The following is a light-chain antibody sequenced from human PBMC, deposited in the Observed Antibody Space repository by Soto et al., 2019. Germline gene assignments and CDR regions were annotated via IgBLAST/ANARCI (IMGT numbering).Light chain of an antibody. CDR3: SSYAGSSNV. CDR1: SSDVGGYNY. V-gene: IGLV2-8*01. Sequence: QSALTQPPSASGSPGQSFAISCTGTSSDVGGYNYVSWYQQHPGKAHKLMIYEVNKRPSGVPDRFSGSKSGNTASLTVSGLQAEDEADYYCSSYAGSSNVFGTGTKLTVL. J-gene: IGLJ1*01. CDR2: EVN.